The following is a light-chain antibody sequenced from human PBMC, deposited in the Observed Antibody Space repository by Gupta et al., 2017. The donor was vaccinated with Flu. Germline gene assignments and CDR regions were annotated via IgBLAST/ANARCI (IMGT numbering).Light chain of an antibody. J-gene: IGLJ1*01. V-gene: IGLV2-18*02. CDR3: SSYTSRYTGV. CDR1: SSDVGSYNR. Sequence: QSALTQPPSVSGSPGQSVTISCTGTSSDVGSYNRVSWYQQLPGKVPKLMMYEVSKRPSGVLDRFYGSKSGNTASLTISGLQGEDEADYYCSSYTSRYTGVFGTGTKVTVL. CDR2: EVS.